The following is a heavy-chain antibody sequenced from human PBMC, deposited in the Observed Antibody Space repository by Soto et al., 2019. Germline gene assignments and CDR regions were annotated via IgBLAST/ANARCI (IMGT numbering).Heavy chain of an antibody. D-gene: IGHD3-3*01. CDR3: LRDIFGVVIFDS. CDR2: ISTNGRST. J-gene: IGHJ4*02. V-gene: IGHV3-64D*06. Sequence: GGSLRLSCSASGFSFSDSAMHWVRQAPGKRLEYVSAISTNGRSTYYADSVKGRFTISRDNSKNTVHLQMSSLRAEDTAVYYCLRDIFGVVIFDSWGQGTPVTVSS. CDR1: GFSFSDSA.